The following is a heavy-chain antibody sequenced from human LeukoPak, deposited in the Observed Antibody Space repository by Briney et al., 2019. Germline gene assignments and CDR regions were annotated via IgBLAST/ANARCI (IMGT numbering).Heavy chain of an antibody. CDR3: ARDRTGWWDIQGGTRWFDP. CDR1: GFTFSSYA. D-gene: IGHD1-26*01. V-gene: IGHV3-23*01. CDR2: ISGSGGST. Sequence: GGSLRLSCAASGFTFSSYAMSWVRQAPGKGLEWVSAISGSGGSTYYADSVKGRFTISRDNSKNTLYLQMNSLRAEDTAVYYCARDRTGWWDIQGGTRWFDPWGQGTLVTVSS. J-gene: IGHJ5*02.